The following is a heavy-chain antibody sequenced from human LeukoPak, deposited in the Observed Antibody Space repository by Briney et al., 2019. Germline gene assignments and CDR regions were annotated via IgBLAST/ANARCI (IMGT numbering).Heavy chain of an antibody. CDR2: IYMSGNT. CDR1: GGSISSDIYY. V-gene: IGHV4-61*02. J-gene: IGHJ4*02. CDR3: TRHSSDSSGWYYFDY. D-gene: IGHD6-19*01. Sequence: SQTLSLTCTVSGGSISSDIYYWSWIRQPAGKGLEWIGRIYMSGNTNYNLSLKSRLTISVDTSKNQFSLKLSSVTAADTAVYYCTRHSSDSSGWYYFDYWGQGTLVTVSP.